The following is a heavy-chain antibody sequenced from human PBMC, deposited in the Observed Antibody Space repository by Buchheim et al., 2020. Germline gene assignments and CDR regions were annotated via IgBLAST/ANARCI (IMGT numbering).Heavy chain of an antibody. CDR3: ASRSLSSSLMDY. V-gene: IGHV4-59*08. D-gene: IGHD6-13*01. J-gene: IGHJ4*02. Sequence: QVQLQESGPGLVKPSETLSLTCTVSGGSISSYYWSWIRQPPGKGLEWIGYIYYSGSTNYNPSLKSRVTISVDTSKNQFSLTLRSVTAADTAGYYCASRSLSSSLMDYWGQGTL. CDR1: GGSISSYY. CDR2: IYYSGST.